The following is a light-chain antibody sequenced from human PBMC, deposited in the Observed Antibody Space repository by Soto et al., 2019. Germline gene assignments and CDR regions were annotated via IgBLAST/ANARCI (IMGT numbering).Light chain of an antibody. V-gene: IGKV2-28*01. CDR2: LAS. Sequence: DLVMTQSPLSLPVTPGEPASISCRSSQSLRHSNGKNYVDWYLQKPGQSPQLLIYLASTRASGVTDRFSGSGSGTDFTLKISRVEAGDVGIYYCLQALQTPRTFGQGTKVEIK. CDR3: LQALQTPRT. CDR1: QSLRHSNGKNY. J-gene: IGKJ2*01.